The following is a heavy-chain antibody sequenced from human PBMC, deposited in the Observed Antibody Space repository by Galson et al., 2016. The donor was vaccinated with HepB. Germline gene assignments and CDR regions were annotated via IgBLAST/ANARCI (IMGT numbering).Heavy chain of an antibody. V-gene: IGHV3-21*01. CDR2: ISSSSSYI. J-gene: IGHJ5*01. CDR3: ASEGPLALIDS. D-gene: IGHD6-13*01. Sequence: SLRLSCAASGFTFSSYSMNWVRQTPGKGLEWVSSISSSSSYIYYADSVKGRFTISRDNAKNTLYLQMSGLRVEDSALYYCASEGPLALIDSWGHGTLVIVSS. CDR1: GFTFSSYS.